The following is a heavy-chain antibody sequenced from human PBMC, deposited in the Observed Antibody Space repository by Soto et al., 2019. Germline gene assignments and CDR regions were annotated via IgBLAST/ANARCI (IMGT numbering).Heavy chain of an antibody. D-gene: IGHD2-8*02. CDR1: GGSFSGYY. Sequence: QVQLQQWGAGLLKPSETLSLTCAVYGGSFSGYYWTWIRQPPGTGLEWIGEINHSGSTNYNPSLKSRVSISVGTSKYQFSLKLTSVTAADTAVYYCARDKITGLFDYWGQGTLVTVSS. CDR2: INHSGST. CDR3: ARDKITGLFDY. J-gene: IGHJ4*02. V-gene: IGHV4-34*01.